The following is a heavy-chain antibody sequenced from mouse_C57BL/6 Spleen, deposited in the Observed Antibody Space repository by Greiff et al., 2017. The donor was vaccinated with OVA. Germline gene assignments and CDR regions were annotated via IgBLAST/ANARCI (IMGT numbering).Heavy chain of an antibody. D-gene: IGHD4-1*01. CDR2: IWTGGGT. Sequence: VMLVESGPGLVAPSQSLSITCTVSGFSLTSYAISWVRQPPGKGLEWLGVIWTGGGTNYNSALKSRLSISKDNSKSQVFLKMNSLQTDDTARYYCARNSLTGTRAMDYWGQGTSVTVSS. V-gene: IGHV2-9-1*01. CDR1: GFSLTSYA. J-gene: IGHJ4*01. CDR3: ARNSLTGTRAMDY.